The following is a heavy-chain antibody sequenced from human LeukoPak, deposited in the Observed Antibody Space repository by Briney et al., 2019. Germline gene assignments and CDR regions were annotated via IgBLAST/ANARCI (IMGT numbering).Heavy chain of an antibody. CDR1: GYTFTGYY. V-gene: IGHV1-69*13. Sequence: GASVKVSCKASGYTFTGYYMHWVRQAPGQGLEWMGGIIPIFGTANYAQRFQGRVTITADESTSTAYMELSSLRSEDTAVYYCARGHSSGYYYSFDYWGQGTLVTVSS. J-gene: IGHJ4*02. D-gene: IGHD3-22*01. CDR3: ARGHSSGYYYSFDY. CDR2: IIPIFGTA.